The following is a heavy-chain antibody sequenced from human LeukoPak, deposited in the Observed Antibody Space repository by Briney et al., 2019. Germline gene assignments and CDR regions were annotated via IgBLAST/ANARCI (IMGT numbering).Heavy chain of an antibody. CDR1: GFTFSSYA. D-gene: IGHD3-3*01. Sequence: GGSLRPSCAASGFTFSSYAMSWVRQAPGKGLEWVSAISGSGGSTYYADSVKGRFTISRDNSKNTLYLQMNSLRAEDTAVYYCAKSENFWSGYYQEVYFDYWGQGTLVTVSS. CDR2: ISGSGGST. CDR3: AKSENFWSGYYQEVYFDY. J-gene: IGHJ4*02. V-gene: IGHV3-23*01.